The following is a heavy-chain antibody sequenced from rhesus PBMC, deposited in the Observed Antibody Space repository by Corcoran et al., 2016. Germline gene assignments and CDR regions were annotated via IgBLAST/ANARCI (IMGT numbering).Heavy chain of an antibody. J-gene: IGHJ4*01. V-gene: IGHV4-147*01. CDR3: ARHPCSGGVCH. CDR2: IYGSSGTT. D-gene: IGHD2-39*02. Sequence: QVQLQESGPGLVKPSETLSLTCAVSGYSISSNYWSWIRQPPGKGLEWIGYIYGSSGTTYSNPSLKVRVTISTATSKNRFSLKLSSVTAADTAVYYCARHPCSGGVCHWGQGVLVTVSS. CDR1: GYSISSNY.